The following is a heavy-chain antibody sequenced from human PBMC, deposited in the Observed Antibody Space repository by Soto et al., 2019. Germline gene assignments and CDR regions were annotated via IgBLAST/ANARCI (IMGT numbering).Heavy chain of an antibody. CDR1: GASISSRDYY. V-gene: IGHV4-39*01. CDR3: GRVMLGTSRHTDSDY. D-gene: IGHD2-2*01. CDR2: IDYNGVT. J-gene: IGHJ4*02. Sequence: SETLSLTCSVSGASISSRDYYWGWIRQTPGKGLEWIGNIDYNGVTYYNPSLKSRVTVSKDTSKNQFSLKVASVTAADTAIYYCGRVMLGTSRHTDSDYWGQGTQVTVPS.